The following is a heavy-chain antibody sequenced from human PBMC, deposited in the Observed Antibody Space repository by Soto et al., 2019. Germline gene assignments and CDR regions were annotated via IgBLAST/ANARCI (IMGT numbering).Heavy chain of an antibody. J-gene: IGHJ2*01. CDR1: GFTFDDYA. V-gene: IGHV3-9*01. CDR3: AKDKSYDFWKGGDL. D-gene: IGHD3-3*01. Sequence: EVQLVESGGGLVQPGRSLRLSCAASGFTFDDYAMHWVRQAPGKGLEWVSGISWNSGSIGYADSVKGRFTISRDNAKNSLYLQMNRLRAEDTALYYCAKDKSYDFWKGGDLWGRGTLVTVSS. CDR2: ISWNSGSI.